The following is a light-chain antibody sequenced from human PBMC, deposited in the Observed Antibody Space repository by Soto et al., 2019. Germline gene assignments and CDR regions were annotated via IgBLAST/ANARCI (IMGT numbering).Light chain of an antibody. V-gene: IGLV2-14*01. CDR1: SSDVGGYNY. J-gene: IGLJ1*01. Sequence: QSVLTQPASVSGSPGQSITISCTGTSSDVGGYNYVSWYQQHPGKAPKLMIYDVSNRPSGVSSRFSGSKSGNTASLTISGLQAEDEADYYCSSYTSSSTLPLYVFGTGTKVTVL. CDR2: DVS. CDR3: SSYTSSSTLPLYV.